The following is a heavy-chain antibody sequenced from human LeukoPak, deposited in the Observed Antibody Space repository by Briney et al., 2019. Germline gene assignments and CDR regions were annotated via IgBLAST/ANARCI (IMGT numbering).Heavy chain of an antibody. Sequence: PSQTLSLTCTVSGGSISSGDYYWSWIRQPPGKGLEWIGYIYYSGSTDYNPSLKSRVTISLDTSKNQFSLKLSSVTAADTAVYYCARHEPQLWLLHWGQGTLVTVSS. CDR1: GGSISSGDYY. CDR2: IYYSGST. D-gene: IGHD5-18*01. CDR3: ARHEPQLWLLH. V-gene: IGHV4-30-4*01. J-gene: IGHJ4*02.